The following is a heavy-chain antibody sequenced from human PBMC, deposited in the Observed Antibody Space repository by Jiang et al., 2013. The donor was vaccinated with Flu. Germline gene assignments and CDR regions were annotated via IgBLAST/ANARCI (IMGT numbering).Heavy chain of an antibody. CDR1: GGSISSNNW. CDR3: ASRPNGWSLGYIDSY. V-gene: IGHV4-4*02. J-gene: IGHJ4*02. CDR2: RHHSGST. D-gene: IGHD6-19*01. Sequence: QLVESGPGLVKPSGTLSLTCAVSGGSISSNNWWIWVRQPPGKGLEWIGERHHSGSTNYSPSLKSRVTISVDKSKNQFSLTVNSVTAADTAVYFCASRPNGWSLGYIDSYWGQGTLVTVSS.